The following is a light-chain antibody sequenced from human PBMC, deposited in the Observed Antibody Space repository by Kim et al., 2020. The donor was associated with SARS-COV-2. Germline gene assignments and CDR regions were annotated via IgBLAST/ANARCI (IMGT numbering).Light chain of an antibody. V-gene: IGKV1-27*01. CDR2: TAS. J-gene: IGKJ4*01. Sequence: ASVGNRVTITCRASQGISNYLAWYQQKPGKVPYRLIYTASTLQSGVPSRFSGSGSGTDFTLTISSLQPEDVATYYCQKYSSGPPTFGGGTKVDIK. CDR3: QKYSSGPPT. CDR1: QGISNY.